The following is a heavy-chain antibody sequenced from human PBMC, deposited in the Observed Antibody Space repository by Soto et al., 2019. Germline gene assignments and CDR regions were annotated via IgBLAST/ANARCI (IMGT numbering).Heavy chain of an antibody. D-gene: IGHD2-15*01. Sequence: QVQLVESGGGVVQPGRSLRLSCAASGFTFSSYGMHWVRQAPGKGLEWVAVIWYDGSNKYYADSVKGRFTISRDNSKNILYLQMNSLRAEATAVYYCARWGYCSGGSCDDGGRLWFDYCGQVTLVTVSS. CDR3: ARWGYCSGGSCDDGGRLWFDY. CDR1: GFTFSSYG. V-gene: IGHV3-33*01. CDR2: IWYDGSNK. J-gene: IGHJ4*02.